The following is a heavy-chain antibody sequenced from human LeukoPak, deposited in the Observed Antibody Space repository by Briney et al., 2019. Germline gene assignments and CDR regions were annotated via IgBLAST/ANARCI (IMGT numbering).Heavy chain of an antibody. J-gene: IGHJ6*03. V-gene: IGHV3-21*01. D-gene: IGHD2-21*01. CDR1: RFPFSIYE. CDR2: ISSGSSYI. Sequence: VGSLRLSSVVSRFPFSIYEMNWVPEAPGNGREWVSSISSGSSYIYYADSVKGRFTISRDDARNSLYLQMNSLRAEDTAVYYCASHIGDYYYYFYMDVWGKGTTVTVSS. CDR3: ASHIGDYYYYFYMDV.